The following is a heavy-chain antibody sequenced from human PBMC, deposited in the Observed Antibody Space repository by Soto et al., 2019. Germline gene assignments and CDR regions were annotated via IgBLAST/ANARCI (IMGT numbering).Heavy chain of an antibody. CDR3: TTDRDPYYYDSTPDL. J-gene: IGHJ5*02. V-gene: IGHV3-15*07. Sequence: PGLSLRLSSAASGFTFSLAWMKGSLQAQGKGLEWVGSIQSQTDGGTTDYAAPVKGSFTISRDDSKHTLYLQMNSLKTEDTAVYYCTTDRDPYYYDSTPDLWGQGTLVTVSS. CDR1: GFTFSLAW. CDR2: IQSQTDGGTT. D-gene: IGHD3-22*01.